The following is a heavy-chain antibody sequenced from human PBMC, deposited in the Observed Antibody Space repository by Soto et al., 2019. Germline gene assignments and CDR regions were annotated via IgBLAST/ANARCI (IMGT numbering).Heavy chain of an antibody. D-gene: IGHD6-6*01. CDR1: GYTFTGYY. CDR2: INPNSGGT. J-gene: IGHJ6*02. V-gene: IGHV1-2*02. Sequence: GASVKVSCKASGYTFTGYYMHWVRQAPGQGLEWMGWINPNSGGTNYAQKFQGRVTMTRDTSISTAYMELSRLRSDDTAVYYCAREGFASSSSPHGLISYYGMDVWGQGTTVTVSS. CDR3: AREGFASSSSPHGLISYYGMDV.